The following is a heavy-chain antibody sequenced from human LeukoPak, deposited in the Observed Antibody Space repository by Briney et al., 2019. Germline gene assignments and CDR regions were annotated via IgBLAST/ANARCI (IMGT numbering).Heavy chain of an antibody. CDR1: GGSISSYY. CDR2: IYTSGST. CDR3: ARRVVVTATSNDAFDI. Sequence: PSETLSLTCTVSGGSISSYYWSWLRQPAGKGLEWIGRIYTSGSTNYNPSLKSRVTMSVDTSKNQFSLKLSSVTAADTAVYYCARRVVVTATSNDAFDIWGQGTMVTVSS. D-gene: IGHD2-21*02. J-gene: IGHJ3*02. V-gene: IGHV4-4*07.